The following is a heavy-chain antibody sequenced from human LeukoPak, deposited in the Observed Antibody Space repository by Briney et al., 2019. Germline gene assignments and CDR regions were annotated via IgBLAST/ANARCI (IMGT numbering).Heavy chain of an antibody. D-gene: IGHD1-1*01. J-gene: IGHJ4*02. Sequence: QSGGSLRLSCAASGFTFSTYGMYWVRQAPGKGLEYVSAISSNGGSTYYANSVKGRFTISRDNSKNTLYLQMGSLRAEDMAVYYCAREDDGTIFDYWGQGTLVTVSS. CDR3: AREDDGTIFDY. V-gene: IGHV3-64*01. CDR1: GFTFSTYG. CDR2: ISSNGGST.